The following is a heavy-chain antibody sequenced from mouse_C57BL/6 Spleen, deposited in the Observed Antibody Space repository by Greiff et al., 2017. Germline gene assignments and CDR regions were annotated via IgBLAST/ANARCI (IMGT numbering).Heavy chain of an antibody. CDR1: GYAFSSYW. Sequence: VQLQQSGAELVKPGASVKISCKASGYAFSSYWMNWVKQRPGKGLEWIGQIYPGDGDTNYNGKFKGKATLTADKSSSTAYMQLSSLTSEDSAVYFCARVGYCGSSSWDFDVWGTGTTVTVSS. CDR2: IYPGDGDT. J-gene: IGHJ1*03. CDR3: ARVGYCGSSSWDFDV. V-gene: IGHV1-80*01. D-gene: IGHD1-1*01.